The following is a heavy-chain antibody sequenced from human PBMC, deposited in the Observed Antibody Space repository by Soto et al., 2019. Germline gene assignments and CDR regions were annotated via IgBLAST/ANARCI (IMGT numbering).Heavy chain of an antibody. J-gene: IGHJ5*02. CDR3: ARFKAGVGATNWFDP. D-gene: IGHD1-26*01. CDR1: GYSFTSYW. V-gene: IGHV5-51*01. Sequence: GESLKISCKGSGYSFTSYWIGWVRQMPGKGLEWMGIIYPGDSDTRYSPSFQGQVTISADKSISTAYLQWSSLKASDTAMYYCARFKAGVGATNWFDPWGQGTLVTVSS. CDR2: IYPGDSDT.